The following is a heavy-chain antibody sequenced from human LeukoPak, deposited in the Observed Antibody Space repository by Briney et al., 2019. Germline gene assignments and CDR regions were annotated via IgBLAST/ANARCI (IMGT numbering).Heavy chain of an antibody. D-gene: IGHD6-13*01. V-gene: IGHV1-2*02. CDR1: GYTFTGYY. CDR2: INPNSGGT. Sequence: ASVKVSRKASGYTFTGYYMHWVRQAPGQGLEWMGWINPNSGGTNYAQKFQGRVTMTRDTSISTAYMELSRLRSDDTAVYYCARIAAAGYGVYYFDYWGQGTLVTVSS. CDR3: ARIAAAGYGVYYFDY. J-gene: IGHJ4*02.